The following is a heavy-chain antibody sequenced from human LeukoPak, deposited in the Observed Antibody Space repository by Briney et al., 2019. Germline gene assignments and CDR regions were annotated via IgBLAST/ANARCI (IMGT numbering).Heavy chain of an antibody. V-gene: IGHV4-31*03. D-gene: IGHD6-13*01. CDR3: ARDTGYSFDY. Sequence: SETLPLTCTVSGGSFSSGGYYWSWIRQHPGKGLEWFGFIYFSGSTYYNPSLKSRVTISIDTSRNQFSLKLSSVTAADTAVYYCARDTGYSFDYWGQGTLVTVSS. CDR2: IYFSGST. J-gene: IGHJ4*02. CDR1: GGSFSSGGYY.